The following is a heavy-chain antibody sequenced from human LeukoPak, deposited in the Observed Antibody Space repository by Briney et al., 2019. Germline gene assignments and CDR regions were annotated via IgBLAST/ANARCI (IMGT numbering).Heavy chain of an antibody. V-gene: IGHV3-30*18. J-gene: IGHJ4*02. CDR1: GFTFSSYG. CDR3: AKGETMIVVVTERPFDY. D-gene: IGHD3-22*01. Sequence: VQPGRSLRLSCAASGFTFSSYGMHWVRQAPGKGLDWVAVISYDGSNKYYADSVKGRFTISRDNSKNTLYLQMNSLRAEDTAVYYCAKGETMIVVVTERPFDYWGQGTLVTVSS. CDR2: ISYDGSNK.